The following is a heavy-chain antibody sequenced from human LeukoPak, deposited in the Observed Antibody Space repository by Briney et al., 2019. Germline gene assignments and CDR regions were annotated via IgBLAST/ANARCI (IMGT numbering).Heavy chain of an antibody. CDR2: IYTSGST. J-gene: IGHJ4*02. V-gene: IGHV4-61*02. CDR1: GGSISGDIYS. Sequence: SETLSLTCTVSGGSISGDIYSWSWIRQPAGKGLEWIGRIYTSGSTNYNPSLKSRVTMSVDTSKNQFSLKLSSVTAADTAVYYCARDEGTVSSDWGQGTLVTASS. CDR3: ARDEGTVSSD. D-gene: IGHD4-11*01.